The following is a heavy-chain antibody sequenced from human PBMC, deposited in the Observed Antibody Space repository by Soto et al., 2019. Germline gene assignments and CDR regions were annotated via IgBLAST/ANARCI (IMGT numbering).Heavy chain of an antibody. D-gene: IGHD1-7*01. J-gene: IGHJ5*02. CDR3: ARTESGTFDP. CDR1: GASISSGDYS. CDR2: IYHSGST. Sequence: SETLSLTCNVSGASISSGDYSWSWIRQPPGKGLEWIGYIYHSGSTYYNPSLKSRVTISVDRSKNQFSLKLSSVTAADTAVYYCARTESGTFDPWGQGTLVTVSS. V-gene: IGHV4-30-2*01.